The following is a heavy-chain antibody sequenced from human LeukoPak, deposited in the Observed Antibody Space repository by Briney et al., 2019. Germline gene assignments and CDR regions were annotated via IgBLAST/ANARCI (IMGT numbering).Heavy chain of an antibody. CDR1: GYTFTSYY. CDR3: ARGGIDYGGNYPHDFDY. D-gene: IGHD4-23*01. J-gene: IGHJ4*02. V-gene: IGHV1-46*01. CDR2: INPSGGST. Sequence: ASVKVSCKASGYTFTSYYMHWVRQAPGQGLEWMGIINPSGGSTSYAQKFQGRVTMTRDMSTSTVYIELSSLRSEDTAVYYCARGGIDYGGNYPHDFDYWGQGTLVTVSS.